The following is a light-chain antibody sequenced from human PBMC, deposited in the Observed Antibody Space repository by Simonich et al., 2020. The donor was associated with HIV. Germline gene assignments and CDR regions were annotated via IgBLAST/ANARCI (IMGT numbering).Light chain of an antibody. CDR1: ALPKQY. Sequence: SYELTQPPSVSVSPGQTARHTCSGDALPKQYAYWYQQKPSQAPVLVLYKDSEKPSEIPERFSGSSSGTTVTLTISGVQAEDEADYYCQSADSSGTVVFGGGTKLTVL. J-gene: IGLJ2*01. CDR2: KDS. V-gene: IGLV3-25*03. CDR3: QSADSSGTVV.